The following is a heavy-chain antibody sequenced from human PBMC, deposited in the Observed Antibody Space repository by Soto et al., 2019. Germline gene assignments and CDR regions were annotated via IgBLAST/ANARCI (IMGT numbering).Heavy chain of an antibody. CDR1: GFTFSSYG. D-gene: IGHD5-18*01. CDR2: ISYDGSNK. CDR3: AKEAIRGYSYGYDY. Sequence: GGSLRLSCAASGFTFSSYGMHWVRQAPGKGLEWVAVISYDGSNKYYADSVKGRFTISRDNSKNTLYLQMNSLRAEDTAVYYCAKEAIRGYSYGYDYWGQGTLVTVSS. V-gene: IGHV3-30*18. J-gene: IGHJ4*02.